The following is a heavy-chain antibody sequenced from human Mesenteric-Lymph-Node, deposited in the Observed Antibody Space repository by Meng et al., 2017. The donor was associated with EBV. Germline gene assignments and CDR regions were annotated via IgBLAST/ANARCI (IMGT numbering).Heavy chain of an antibody. Sequence: QVQLLQSGAEVKKPGASVRVSCKPSGYSFSNYGIPWVRLAPGQGLEWMGLISAYNGDTNYAQKFQGRVTMTTDTSTGTAYMELGSLRSDDTAVYYCAREGGYYYNYDYWGQGTLVTVSS. J-gene: IGHJ4*02. CDR2: ISAYNGDT. V-gene: IGHV1-18*01. CDR3: AREGGYYYNYDY. D-gene: IGHD3-22*01. CDR1: GYSFSNYG.